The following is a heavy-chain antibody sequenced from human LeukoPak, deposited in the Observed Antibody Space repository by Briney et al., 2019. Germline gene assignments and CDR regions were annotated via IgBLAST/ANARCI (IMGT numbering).Heavy chain of an antibody. V-gene: IGHV4-39*01. Sequence: SETLSLTCTVSGGSISSSSYYWGWIRQPPGKGLEWIGSIYYSGSTYYNPSLKSRVTISVDTSKNQFSLKLSSVTAADTAVYYCARHQYQLLWESYFDYWGQGTLVTVSS. J-gene: IGHJ4*02. CDR3: ARHQYQLLWESYFDY. D-gene: IGHD2-2*01. CDR2: IYYSGST. CDR1: GGSISSSSYY.